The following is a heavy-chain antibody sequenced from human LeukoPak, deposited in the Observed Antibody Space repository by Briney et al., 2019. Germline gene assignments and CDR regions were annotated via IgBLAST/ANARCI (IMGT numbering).Heavy chain of an antibody. Sequence: PSETLSLTCTVSGGSISSYYWSWIRQPPGKGLEWIGYIYYSGSTNYNPSLKSRVTISVDTSKNQFSLKLSSVTAADTAVYYCARELYYYDSSGYYRGAFDIWGQGTMVTVSS. CDR1: GGSISSYY. CDR2: IYYSGST. J-gene: IGHJ3*02. V-gene: IGHV4-59*01. D-gene: IGHD3-22*01. CDR3: ARELYYYDSSGYYRGAFDI.